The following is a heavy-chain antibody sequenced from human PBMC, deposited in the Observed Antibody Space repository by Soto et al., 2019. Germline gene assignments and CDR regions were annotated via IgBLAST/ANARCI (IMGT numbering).Heavy chain of an antibody. Sequence: SETLSLTCTVSGGSIGSGGYYWSWIRQHPGKGLEWIGYIYYSGSTYYNPSLKSRVTISIDTSKNQFPLKLSSVTAADTAVYYCARAITRGYSYGKHDYWGQGTLVTVSS. CDR2: IYYSGST. CDR3: ARAITRGYSYGKHDY. D-gene: IGHD5-18*01. CDR1: GGSIGSGGYY. J-gene: IGHJ4*02. V-gene: IGHV4-31*03.